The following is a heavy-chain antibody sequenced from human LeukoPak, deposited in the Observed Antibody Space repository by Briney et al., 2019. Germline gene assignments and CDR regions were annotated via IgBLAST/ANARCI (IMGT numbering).Heavy chain of an antibody. CDR1: GYTFTSYY. Sequence: ASVKVSCKASGYTFTSYYMHWVRQAPGQGLEWMGIINPSGGSTSYTQKFQGRVTMTRDTSTSTVYMELSSLRSEDTAVYYCARRPPSYDSSGYYRDYWGQGTLVTVSS. V-gene: IGHV1-46*01. CDR2: INPSGGST. CDR3: ARRPPSYDSSGYYRDY. J-gene: IGHJ4*02. D-gene: IGHD3-22*01.